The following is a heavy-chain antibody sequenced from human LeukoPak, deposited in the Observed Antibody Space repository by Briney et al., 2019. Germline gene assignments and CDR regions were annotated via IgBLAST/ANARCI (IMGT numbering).Heavy chain of an antibody. CDR2: IYTSGST. Sequence: SETLSLTCTVSGGSISSGSYYWSWIRQPAGKGLEWIGRIYTSGSTNYNPSLKSRVTISVDTSKNQFSLKLSSVTAADTAVYYCARGSLGNDAFDIWGQGTMVTVSS. CDR3: ARGSLGNDAFDI. V-gene: IGHV4-61*02. CDR1: GGSISSGSYY. J-gene: IGHJ3*02. D-gene: IGHD7-27*01.